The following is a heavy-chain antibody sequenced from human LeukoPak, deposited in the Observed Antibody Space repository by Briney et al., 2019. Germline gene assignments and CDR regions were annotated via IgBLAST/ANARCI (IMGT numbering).Heavy chain of an antibody. CDR2: IYTSGST. V-gene: IGHV4-4*07. Sequence: PSETLSLTCTVSGGSISSYYWSWIRQPAGKGLEWIGRIYTSGSTNYNPSLKSRVTMSVDTSKNQFSLKLSSATAADTAVYYCASGLRGNYDYVWGSYLLDYWGQGTLVTVSS. J-gene: IGHJ4*02. CDR3: ASGLRGNYDYVWGSYLLDY. CDR1: GGSISSYY. D-gene: IGHD3-16*02.